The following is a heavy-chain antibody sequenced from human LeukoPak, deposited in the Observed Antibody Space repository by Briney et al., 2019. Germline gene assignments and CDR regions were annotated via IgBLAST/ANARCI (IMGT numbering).Heavy chain of an antibody. CDR2: IYKSGNT. CDR1: GVSVANGNYY. J-gene: IGHJ4*02. V-gene: IGHV4-61*02. Sequence: PSQTLSLTCNVSGVSVANGNYYWGWIRHPAGKGLEWIGRIYKSGNTYSSPSLKSRVTMSIHPSSNQFSLTLRSVTAADTAIYYCARETIAVALSADYWGQGALVTVSS. D-gene: IGHD6-19*01. CDR3: ARETIAVALSADY.